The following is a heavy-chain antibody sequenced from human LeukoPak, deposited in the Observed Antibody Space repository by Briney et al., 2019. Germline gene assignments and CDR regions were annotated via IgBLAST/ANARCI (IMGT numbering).Heavy chain of an antibody. V-gene: IGHV1-2*02. CDR3: ARAYYYDSSGYPPY. Sequence: ASVKVSCKASGYTFTGYYKHWVRQAPGQGLEWMGWINPNSGGTNYAQKFQGRVTMTRDTSISTAYMELSRLRSDDTAVYYCARAYYYDSSGYPPYWGQGTLVTVSS. J-gene: IGHJ4*02. CDR2: INPNSGGT. CDR1: GYTFTGYY. D-gene: IGHD3-22*01.